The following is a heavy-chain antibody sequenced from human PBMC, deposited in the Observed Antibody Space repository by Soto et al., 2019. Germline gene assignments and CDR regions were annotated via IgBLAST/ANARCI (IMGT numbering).Heavy chain of an antibody. D-gene: IGHD3-10*01. J-gene: IGHJ4*02. CDR3: ATNYGSGSKHFDS. CDR1: GDTFNFYT. CDR2: IIPMLCMS. Sequence: QVQLVQSGAELKKPGSPVRVSCTASGDTFNFYTISWVRQVPGQGPEWMGRIIPMLCMSNYAQKFQGRVTIMADKSTSTVYMNLSGLTSEDTAVYYCATNYGSGSKHFDSWGQGTLVTVSS. V-gene: IGHV1-69*02.